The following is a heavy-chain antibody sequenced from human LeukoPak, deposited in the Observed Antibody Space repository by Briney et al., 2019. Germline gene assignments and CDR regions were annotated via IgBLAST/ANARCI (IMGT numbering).Heavy chain of an antibody. D-gene: IGHD6-19*01. Sequence: GGSLRLSCAASGFTVSSNYMSWVRQAPGKGLEWVSVIYSGGSTYYADSVKGRFTISRDNSKNTLYLQMNSLRAEDTAVYYCARDQIAVAGTGSGNYYYYYYMDVWGKGTTVTVSS. CDR2: IYSGGST. CDR3: ARDQIAVAGTGSGNYYYYYYMDV. V-gene: IGHV3-66*01. CDR1: GFTVSSNY. J-gene: IGHJ6*03.